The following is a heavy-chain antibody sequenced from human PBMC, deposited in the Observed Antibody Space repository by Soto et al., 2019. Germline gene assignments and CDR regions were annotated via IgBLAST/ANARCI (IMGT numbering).Heavy chain of an antibody. CDR2: IYYSGST. J-gene: IGHJ5*02. CDR3: ARHPGELSLFAGVENWVDP. CDR1: GGSISSYY. D-gene: IGHD3-16*02. V-gene: IGHV4-59*08. Sequence: QVQLQESGPGLVKPSETLSLTCTVSGGSISSYYWSWIRQPPGKGLEWIGYIYYSGSTNYNPSLKSRVTISVDTSKNQFSLKLSSVTAADTAVYYCARHPGELSLFAGVENWVDPWGQGTLVTVSS.